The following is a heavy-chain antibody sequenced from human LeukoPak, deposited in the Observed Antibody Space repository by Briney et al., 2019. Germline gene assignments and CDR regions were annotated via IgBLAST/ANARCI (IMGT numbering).Heavy chain of an antibody. D-gene: IGHD6-13*01. V-gene: IGHV3-23*01. CDR2: ISGSGGST. Sequence: GGSLRLSCAASGFTFSSYAMSWVRQAPGKGLEWVSAISGSGGSTYYADSVKGRFTISRDNSKNTLYLQMNSLRAEDTAVYYCAKAGIAAAGTVDAVVYYFDYWGQGTLVTVSS. J-gene: IGHJ4*02. CDR3: AKAGIAAAGTVDAVVYYFDY. CDR1: GFTFSSYA.